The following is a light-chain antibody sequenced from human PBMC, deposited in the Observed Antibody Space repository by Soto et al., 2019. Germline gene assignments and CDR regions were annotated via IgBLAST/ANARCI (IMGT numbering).Light chain of an antibody. CDR3: QQYGSSPWT. J-gene: IGKJ1*01. CDR2: ATS. CDR1: QGVSSTY. V-gene: IGKV3-20*01. Sequence: EIVLTQSPGTLSLSPGERATLSCRASQGVSSTYLAWYQQKRGQAPRLLIFATSSRAAGIPDRFSGSGSGTDFTLIISRLEPEDFAVYYCQQYGSSPWTFGQGTKVEIK.